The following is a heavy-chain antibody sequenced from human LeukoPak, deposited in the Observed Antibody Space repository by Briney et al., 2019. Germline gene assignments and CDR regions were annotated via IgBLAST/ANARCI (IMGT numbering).Heavy chain of an antibody. CDR1: GFTFSSYT. V-gene: IGHV3-21*01. J-gene: IGHJ4*02. CDR2: ISSSSSYI. Sequence: PGRSLRLSCAASGFTFSSYTMNWVRQAPGKGLEWVSSISSSSSYIYYADSVKGRFTISRDNAKNSLSLQMNSLRAEDTAVYYCARGVPALDYWGQGTLVTVSS. CDR3: ARGVPALDY. D-gene: IGHD2-2*01.